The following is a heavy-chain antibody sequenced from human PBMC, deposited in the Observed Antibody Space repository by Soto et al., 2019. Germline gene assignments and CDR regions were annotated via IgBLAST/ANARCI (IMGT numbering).Heavy chain of an antibody. J-gene: IGHJ6*02. CDR2: IISSSSYI. V-gene: IGHV3-21*01. Sequence: GGSLRLSCAASGFTFSSYSMNWVRQAPGKGLEWVSSIISSSSYIYYADSVKGRFTISRDNAKNSLYLQMNSLRAEDTAVYYCARERTKDIVATSSAVYYYYYGMDVWGQGTTVTVSS. CDR3: ARERTKDIVATSSAVYYYYYGMDV. CDR1: GFTFSSYS. D-gene: IGHD5-12*01.